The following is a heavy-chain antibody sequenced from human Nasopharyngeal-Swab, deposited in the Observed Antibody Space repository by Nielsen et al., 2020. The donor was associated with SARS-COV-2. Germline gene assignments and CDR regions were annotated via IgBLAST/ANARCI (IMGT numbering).Heavy chain of an antibody. J-gene: IGHJ4*02. Sequence: GESLKISCAASGFTFSSYAMSWVRQAPGKGLEWVSAISGSGGSTYYADSVKGRFTISRDNSKNTLYPQMNSLRAEDTAVYYCAKDWGYCSGGSCLPVYWGQGTLVTVSS. CDR2: ISGSGGST. V-gene: IGHV3-23*01. CDR3: AKDWGYCSGGSCLPVY. D-gene: IGHD2-15*01. CDR1: GFTFSSYA.